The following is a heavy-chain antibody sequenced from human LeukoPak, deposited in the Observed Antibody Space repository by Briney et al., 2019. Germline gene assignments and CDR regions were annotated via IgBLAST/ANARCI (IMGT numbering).Heavy chain of an antibody. V-gene: IGHV3-21*01. CDR1: GFTFRSYS. Sequence: GGSLRPSCAASGFTFRSYSMNWVRQAPGKGLEWVSSISSSSSYIYYADSVKGRFTISRDNAKNSLYLQMNSLRAEDTAVYYCVAYYYDSSGYYRYYFDYWGQGTLVTVSS. J-gene: IGHJ4*02. CDR3: VAYYYDSSGYYRYYFDY. D-gene: IGHD3-22*01. CDR2: ISSSSSYI.